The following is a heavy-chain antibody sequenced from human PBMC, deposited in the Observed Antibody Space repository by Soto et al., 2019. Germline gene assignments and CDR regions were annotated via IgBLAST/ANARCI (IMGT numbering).Heavy chain of an antibody. V-gene: IGHV3-23*01. CDR3: AKAKDIVLMVYEASHTYYYGMDV. CDR1: GFTFSSYA. CDR2: ISGSGGST. Sequence: GGSLRLSCAASGFTFSSYAMSWVRQAPGKGLEWVSAISGSGGSTYYADSVKGRFTISRDNSKNTLYLQMNSLRAEDTAVYYCAKAKDIVLMVYEASHTYYYGMDVWGQGTTVTVSS. J-gene: IGHJ6*02. D-gene: IGHD2-8*01.